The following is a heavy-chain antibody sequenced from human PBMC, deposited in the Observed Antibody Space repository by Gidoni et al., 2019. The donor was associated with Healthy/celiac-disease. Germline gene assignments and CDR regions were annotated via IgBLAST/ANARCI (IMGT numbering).Heavy chain of an antibody. Sequence: EVQLVESGGGLVKPGGSLRPSCEASGFTFRSYSMNWVRQAPGKGLEWVSSISSSSSYIYYADSVKGRFTISRDNAKNSLYLQMNSLRAEDTAVYYCARDGGIVVVVAATGYGNWFDPWGQGTLVTVSS. CDR1: GFTFRSYS. D-gene: IGHD2-15*01. CDR3: ARDGGIVVVVAATGYGNWFDP. V-gene: IGHV3-21*01. CDR2: ISSSSSYI. J-gene: IGHJ5*02.